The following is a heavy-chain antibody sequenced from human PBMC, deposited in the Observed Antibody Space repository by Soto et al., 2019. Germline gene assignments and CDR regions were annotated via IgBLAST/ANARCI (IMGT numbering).Heavy chain of an antibody. V-gene: IGHV3-74*03. Sequence: EVRLEEAGGGFVQPGGSLRVSCSGSGFIFSSFWMHWVRQGPGKGLEWVSRINGDGASLAYADSVKCSFSISRDNVKNTLHLKMNILGADDTAVYFCAREGSLGLDVWGRVTTVTVSS. CDR1: GFIFSSFW. J-gene: IGHJ6*02. CDR2: INGDGASL. CDR3: AREGSLGLDV. D-gene: IGHD3-10*01.